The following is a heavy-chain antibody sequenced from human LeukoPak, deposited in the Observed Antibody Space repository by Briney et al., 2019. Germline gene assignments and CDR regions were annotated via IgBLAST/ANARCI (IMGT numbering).Heavy chain of an antibody. D-gene: IGHD3-10*01. CDR3: ARVEEGYGSGRRENYYYYYMDV. CDR2: IYYSGST. CDR1: GGSISSYY. J-gene: IGHJ6*03. V-gene: IGHV4-59*01. Sequence: PSETLSLTCTVSGGSISSYYWSWIRQPPGKGLEWIGYIYYSGSTNYNPSLKSRVTISVDTSKNQFSLKLSSVTAADTAVYYCARVEEGYGSGRRENYYYYYMDVWGKGTTVTIPS.